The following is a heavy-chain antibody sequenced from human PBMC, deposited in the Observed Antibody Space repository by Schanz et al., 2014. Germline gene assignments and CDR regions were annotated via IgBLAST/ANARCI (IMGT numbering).Heavy chain of an antibody. CDR3: ARDLSGSFCFDY. CDR2: IYHSGTT. D-gene: IGHD1-26*01. CDR1: GGSISSSNW. Sequence: QVQLQESGPGLVKPSGTLSLTCAVSGGSISSSNWWSWVRQPPGKGLEWIGEIYHSGTTNYNPSLKSRAPMSVDKSKNQFSLRLSSVTAADTAVYYCARDLSGSFCFDYWGQGTLVTVSS. J-gene: IGHJ4*02. V-gene: IGHV4-4*02.